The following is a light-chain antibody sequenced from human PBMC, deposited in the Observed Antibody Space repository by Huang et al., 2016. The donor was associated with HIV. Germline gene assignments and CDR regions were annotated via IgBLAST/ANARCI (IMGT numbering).Light chain of an antibody. CDR1: QSVSSY. J-gene: IGKJ1*01. CDR2: DAS. CDR3: QQRSNWPRT. V-gene: IGKV3-11*01. Sequence: DIVLTQSPATLSLSPGERDTLSCRASQSVSSYLAWYQQKAGQAPRLLIYDASNRAAGIPARFSGSGSGTDFTLTISSLETEDFAVYYCQQRSNWPRTFGQGTKVEIK.